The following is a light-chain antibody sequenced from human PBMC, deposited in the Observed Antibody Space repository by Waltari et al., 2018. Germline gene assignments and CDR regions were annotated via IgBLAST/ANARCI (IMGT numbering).Light chain of an antibody. CDR3: QQLHSYPVT. J-gene: IGKJ4*01. V-gene: IGKV1-13*02. Sequence: IQMTQSPSSLSASVGDRVTITCQASQDISNYLNWYQQKPGKAPNLLIYDASNLESGVPSRFSGSGSGTHFTLTISSLQPADFATYYCQQLHSYPVTFGGGTKVEIK. CDR1: QDISNY. CDR2: DAS.